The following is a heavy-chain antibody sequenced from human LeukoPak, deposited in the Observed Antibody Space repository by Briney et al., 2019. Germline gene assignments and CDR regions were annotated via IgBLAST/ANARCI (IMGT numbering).Heavy chain of an antibody. CDR3: AKENNDCGDYHREYAFDI. CDR2: IKQDGSEK. D-gene: IGHD4-17*01. V-gene: IGHV3-7*03. J-gene: IGHJ3*02. CDR1: GFTFSSYW. Sequence: GGSLRLSCAASGFTFSSYWMSWVRQAPGKGLEWVANIKQDGSEKYYVDSVKGRFTISRDNSKNTLYLQMNSLRAEDTAVYYCAKENNDCGDYHREYAFDIWGQGTMVTVSS.